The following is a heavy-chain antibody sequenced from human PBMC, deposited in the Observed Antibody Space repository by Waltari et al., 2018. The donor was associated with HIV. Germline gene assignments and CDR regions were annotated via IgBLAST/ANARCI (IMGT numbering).Heavy chain of an antibody. J-gene: IGHJ3*02. CDR1: GGSISSGGYY. V-gene: IGHV4-31*03. CDR3: ARYCTSTSCYRGAFDI. Sequence: QVQLRESGPGLVKPSQTLSLTCTVSGGSISSGGYYWSWLRQHPGKGLEWIGYIYYTGNTYYNPSLKSRITISVDTSKNQLSLNLTSVTAADTAVYYCARYCTSTSCYRGAFDIWGQGTLVTVSS. D-gene: IGHD2-2*01. CDR2: IYYTGNT.